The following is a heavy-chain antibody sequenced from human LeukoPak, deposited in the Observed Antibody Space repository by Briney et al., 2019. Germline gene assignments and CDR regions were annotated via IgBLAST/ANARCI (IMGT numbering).Heavy chain of an antibody. D-gene: IGHD3-22*01. V-gene: IGHV1-24*01. J-gene: IGHJ4*02. CDR1: GYTLTELS. Sequence: ASVKVSCKVSGYTLTELSMHSVRQAPGNGREWVGGFDPEDGETIYAQKFQGRVTMTEDTYTDTASMELSSLRSEDTGVYHCATEFDSSGYNYWGQGTLVTVSS. CDR2: FDPEDGET. CDR3: ATEFDSSGYNY.